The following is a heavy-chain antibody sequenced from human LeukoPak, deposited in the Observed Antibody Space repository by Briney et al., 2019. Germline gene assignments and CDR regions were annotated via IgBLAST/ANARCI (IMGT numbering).Heavy chain of an antibody. CDR1: GGSISRGNSY. Sequence: PSETLSLTCTVSGGSISRGNSYWTWIRQPAGKGLEWIGLIYPSGTTNYNPSLKSRLTISLDTSKNQFSLRLTSVTAADTAIYYCAREFHYWGQGTLVTVSS. CDR3: AREFHY. J-gene: IGHJ4*02. V-gene: IGHV4-61*02. CDR2: IYPSGTT.